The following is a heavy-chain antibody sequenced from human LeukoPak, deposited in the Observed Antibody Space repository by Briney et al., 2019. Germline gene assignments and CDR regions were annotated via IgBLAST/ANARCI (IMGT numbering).Heavy chain of an antibody. J-gene: IGHJ4*02. CDR3: ARADSGSYYRLDY. Sequence: PSGTLSLTCAVSGGSISSSNWWSWVRQPPGKGLAWIGEIYHSGSTNYNPSLKSRVTISVDKSKNQFSLKLSSVTAADTAVYYCARADSGSYYRLDYWGQGTLVTVSS. CDR2: IYHSGST. D-gene: IGHD1-26*01. CDR1: GGSISSSNW. V-gene: IGHV4-4*02.